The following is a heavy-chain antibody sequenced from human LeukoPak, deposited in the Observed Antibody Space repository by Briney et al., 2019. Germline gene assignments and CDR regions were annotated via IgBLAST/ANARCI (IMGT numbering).Heavy chain of an antibody. CDR1: GFTFSNYA. Sequence: GGSLRLSCAASGFTFSNYAMSWVRQAPGKGLEWLSSISVSGSSTYYTDSVKGRFTISRDNSKDTLYLQMNSLRAEDTAIYYCANRPTETVAGHFEYWGQGALVTVSS. V-gene: IGHV3-23*01. CDR2: ISVSGSST. CDR3: ANRPTETVAGHFEY. J-gene: IGHJ4*02. D-gene: IGHD6-19*01.